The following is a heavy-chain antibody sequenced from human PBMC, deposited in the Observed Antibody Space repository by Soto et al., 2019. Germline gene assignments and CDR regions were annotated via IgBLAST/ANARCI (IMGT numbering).Heavy chain of an antibody. D-gene: IGHD6-6*01. V-gene: IGHV4-34*01. CDR3: ARGLSQVSLVDGIAARLYYYYGMDV. J-gene: IGHJ6*02. CDR2: INHSGST. CDR1: GGSFSGYY. Sequence: SETLSLTCAVYGGSFSGYYWSWIRQPPGKRLEWIGEINHSGSTNYNPSLKSRVTISVDTSKNQFSLKLSSVTAADTAVYYCARGLSQVSLVDGIAARLYYYYGMDVWGQGXTVTVYS.